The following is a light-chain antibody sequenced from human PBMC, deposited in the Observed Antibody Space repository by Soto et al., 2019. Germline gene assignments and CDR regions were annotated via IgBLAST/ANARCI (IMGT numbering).Light chain of an antibody. J-gene: IGKJ4*01. CDR3: QQYGNSPPT. Sequence: IVLTQSPGTLTLSPGERATLSCRASQSLSSTYLAWYQQKPGQAPRLLIYGASSRATGIPDRFIGSGSATEFTLTISRLEPEDFAVYHCQQYGNSPPTFGGGTKVEI. CDR1: QSLSSTY. V-gene: IGKV3-20*01. CDR2: GAS.